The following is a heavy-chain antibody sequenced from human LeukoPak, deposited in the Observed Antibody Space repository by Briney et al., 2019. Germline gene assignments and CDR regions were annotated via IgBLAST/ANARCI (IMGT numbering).Heavy chain of an antibody. J-gene: IGHJ4*02. CDR1: GFTFSTYT. D-gene: IGHD4-17*01. CDR2: IGSSGGGI. V-gene: IGHV3-23*01. CDR3: AKDFDYGDYGGYFDY. Sequence: GGSLRLSCAASGFTFSTYTMYWVRHPPGKRLEWVSIIGSSGGGIHYADSVKGRFTISRDNSKNALYLQMNSLRAEDTAVYYCAKDFDYGDYGGYFDYWGQGTLVTVSS.